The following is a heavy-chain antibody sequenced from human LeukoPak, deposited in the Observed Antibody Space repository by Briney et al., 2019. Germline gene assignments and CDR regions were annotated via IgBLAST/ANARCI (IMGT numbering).Heavy chain of an antibody. Sequence: PSETLSLTCTVYGGSSSDYYWTWIRQPPGKGLEWIGEISHVGITNYSPSVQSRIKISIDPSNNQVSLKLTSLTAADTALYYCAIFEYGYSADYWGQGTLVAVSS. CDR3: AIFEYGYSADY. CDR2: ISHVGIT. V-gene: IGHV4-34*01. CDR1: GGSSSDYY. J-gene: IGHJ4*02. D-gene: IGHD5-24*01.